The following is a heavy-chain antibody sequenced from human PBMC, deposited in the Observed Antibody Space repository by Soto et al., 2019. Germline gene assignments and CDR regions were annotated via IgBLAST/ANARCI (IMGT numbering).Heavy chain of an antibody. CDR3: AKDDDIAAAGIDYYGMDV. CDR2: ISGSGGST. Sequence: EVQLLESGGGLVQPGGSLRLSCAASGFTFSSYAMSWVRQAPGKGLEWVSAISGSGGSTYYADSVKGRFTISRDNSKNTLYLQMNSLRAEDTAVYYCAKDDDIAAAGIDYYGMDVWGPRDHGHRLL. CDR1: GFTFSSYA. J-gene: IGHJ6*01. V-gene: IGHV3-23*01. D-gene: IGHD6-13*01.